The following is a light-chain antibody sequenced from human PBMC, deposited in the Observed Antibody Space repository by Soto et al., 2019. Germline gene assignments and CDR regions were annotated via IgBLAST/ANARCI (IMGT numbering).Light chain of an antibody. Sequence: EIVLTQSPATLSLSPGEGATLSCRASQSVGRYLAWYQQKPGQAPRLLIYDASTRATGIAARFSGSGSGTDFTLTISSLEPEDFAVYYCQQRSDWPSTFGGGTKVQIK. CDR1: QSVGRY. CDR3: QQRSDWPST. CDR2: DAS. V-gene: IGKV3-11*01. J-gene: IGKJ4*01.